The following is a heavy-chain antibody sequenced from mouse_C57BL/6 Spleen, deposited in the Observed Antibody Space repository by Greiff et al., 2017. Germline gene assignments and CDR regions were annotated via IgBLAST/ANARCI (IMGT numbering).Heavy chain of an antibody. J-gene: IGHJ1*03. CDR1: GYAFSSYW. CDR3: ARSDYYGSRPWYFDV. V-gene: IGHV1-80*01. Sequence: QVQLQQSGAELVKPGASVKISCKASGYAFSSYWMNWVKQRPGKGLEWIGQIYPGDGDTNYNGKFKGKATLTADKSSSTAYMQLSSLTSEDSAVYFCARSDYYGSRPWYFDVWGTGTTVTVSS. CDR2: IYPGDGDT. D-gene: IGHD1-1*01.